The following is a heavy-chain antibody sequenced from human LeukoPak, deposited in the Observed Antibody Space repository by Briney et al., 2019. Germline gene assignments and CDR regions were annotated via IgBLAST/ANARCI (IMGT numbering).Heavy chain of an antibody. CDR3: ARASSGYPLYAFDI. Sequence: GGSLRLSCAASGFTVSSNYMSWVRQAPGKGLEWVSVIYSGGSTYYADSVKGRFTISRDNSKNTLYLQMNSLRAEDTAVYYCARASSGYPLYAFDIWGQGTMVTVSS. J-gene: IGHJ3*02. V-gene: IGHV3-66*01. CDR1: GFTVSSNY. CDR2: IYSGGST. D-gene: IGHD3-22*01.